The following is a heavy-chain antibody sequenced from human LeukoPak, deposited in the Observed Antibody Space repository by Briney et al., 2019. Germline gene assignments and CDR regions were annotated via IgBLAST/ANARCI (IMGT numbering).Heavy chain of an antibody. V-gene: IGHV3-15*01. D-gene: IGHD3-10*01. CDR1: GFTFSSYA. CDR3: TTRYGSYPSYGMDV. Sequence: GGSLRLSCAASGFTFSSYAMHWVRQAPGKGLEWVGRIKSKTDGGTTDYAAPVKGRFTISRDDSKNTLYLQMNSLKTEDTAVYYCTTRYGSYPSYGMDVWGQGTTVTVSS. CDR2: IKSKTDGGTT. J-gene: IGHJ6*02.